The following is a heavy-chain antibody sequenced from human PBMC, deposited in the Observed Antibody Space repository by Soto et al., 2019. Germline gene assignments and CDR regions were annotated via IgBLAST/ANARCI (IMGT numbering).Heavy chain of an antibody. Sequence: QLQLQESGPGLVKPSETLSLTCTVSGGSISSSSYYWGWIRQPPGKGLEWIGSIYYSGSTYYNPSLKSRVTTSVDASKNQFSLRLSSVTAADTAVYYCARHVISLVRGAAAPDYWGQGTLVTVSS. CDR3: ARHVISLVRGAAAPDY. J-gene: IGHJ4*02. V-gene: IGHV4-39*01. D-gene: IGHD3-10*01. CDR2: IYYSGST. CDR1: GGSISSSSYY.